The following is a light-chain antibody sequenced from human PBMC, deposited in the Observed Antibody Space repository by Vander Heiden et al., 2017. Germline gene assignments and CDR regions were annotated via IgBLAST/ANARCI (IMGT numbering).Light chain of an antibody. CDR2: DAS. J-gene: IGKJ2*01. Sequence: EIVLTQSPATLSLSPGERATLSCRASQSISADLAWYQQKPGQAPRLLNYDASNRATGIPARFSGSGSGTDFTLTISNLEPEDFAVYYCQQRNSWPRTFGQGTKVEI. CDR1: QSISAD. CDR3: QQRNSWPRT. V-gene: IGKV3-11*01.